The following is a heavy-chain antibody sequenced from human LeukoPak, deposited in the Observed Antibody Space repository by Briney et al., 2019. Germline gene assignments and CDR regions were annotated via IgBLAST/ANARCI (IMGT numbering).Heavy chain of an antibody. D-gene: IGHD6-13*01. CDR1: GGSISSYY. J-gene: IGHJ4*02. CDR2: ISDSVST. CDR3: ARGQQQLSR. Sequence: KPSETLSLTCTVSGGSISSYYWSWIRQPPGKGLEWIGYISDSVSTNYNPSLKSRVSISVDTSNNQFSLKPRAVTAADTSVYCCARGQQQLSRWGQGTLVTVSS. V-gene: IGHV4-59*01.